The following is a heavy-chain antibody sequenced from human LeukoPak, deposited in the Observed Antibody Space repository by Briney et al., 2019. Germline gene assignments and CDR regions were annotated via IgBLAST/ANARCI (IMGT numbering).Heavy chain of an antibody. V-gene: IGHV3-21*01. CDR1: GFTFSSYI. J-gene: IGHJ4*02. Sequence: PGGSLRLSCAASGFTFSSYIMNWVRQAPGKGLEWVASISRNSTYIHYADSVKGRFTISRDNARNSLFLQMNSLRAEDTAIYYCASDEGNYFDYWGPGTLVTVSS. CDR2: ISRNSTYI. CDR3: ASDEGNYFDY.